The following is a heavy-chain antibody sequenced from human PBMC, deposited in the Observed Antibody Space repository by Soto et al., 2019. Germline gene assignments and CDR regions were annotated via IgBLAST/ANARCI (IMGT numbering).Heavy chain of an antibody. Sequence: PSETLSLTCAVSGGSISSGGYSWSWIRQPPGKGLEWIGYIYHSGSTYYNPSLKSRVTISVDRSKNQFSLKLSSVTAADTAVYYCARSGFKSITGTWYYFDYWGQGTLVTVS. CDR1: GGSISSGGYS. D-gene: IGHD1-7*01. CDR3: ARSGFKSITGTWYYFDY. CDR2: IYHSGST. J-gene: IGHJ4*02. V-gene: IGHV4-30-2*01.